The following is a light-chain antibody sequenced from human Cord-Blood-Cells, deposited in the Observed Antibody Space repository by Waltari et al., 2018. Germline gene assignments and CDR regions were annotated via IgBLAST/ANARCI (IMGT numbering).Light chain of an antibody. J-gene: IGLJ1*01. CDR1: SSDVGGHNY. V-gene: IGLV2-14*01. CDR2: DVS. Sequence: QSALTQPASVSGSPGQSITISCTGTSSDVGGHNYVSWYQQHPGKAPNLMIYDVSNRPSGVSNRFSGSKSGNTASLTISGLQAEDEADYYCSSYTSSSTLYVFGTGTKVTVL. CDR3: SSYTSSSTLYV.